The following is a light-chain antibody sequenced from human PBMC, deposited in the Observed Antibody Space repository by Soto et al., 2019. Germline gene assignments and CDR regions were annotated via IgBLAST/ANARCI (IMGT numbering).Light chain of an antibody. CDR2: GAS. Sequence: EIDMTQSPAPPSVVPGERTTLSCRASQCVSSNLAWYQHNPGQAPRLLTDGASTRATGIPASFSDTGPAPEFTLPIRSLQPEDFGVNYCQQYYNWPRTFGQGTKVNLK. V-gene: IGKV3-15*01. CDR3: QQYYNWPRT. J-gene: IGKJ1*01. CDR1: QCVSSN.